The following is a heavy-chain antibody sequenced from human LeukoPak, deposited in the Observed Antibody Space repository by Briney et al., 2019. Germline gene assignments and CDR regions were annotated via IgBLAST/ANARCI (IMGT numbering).Heavy chain of an antibody. CDR2: IIPIFGTA. Sequence: ASVKVSCKASGGTFSSYAISWARQAPGQGLEWMGGIIPIFGTANYAQKFQGRVTITTDESTSTAYMELSSLRSEDTAVYYCARAGSYYFVSWFDPWGQGTLVTVSS. CDR1: GGTFSSYA. CDR3: ARAGSYYFVSWFDP. J-gene: IGHJ5*02. V-gene: IGHV1-69*05. D-gene: IGHD1-26*01.